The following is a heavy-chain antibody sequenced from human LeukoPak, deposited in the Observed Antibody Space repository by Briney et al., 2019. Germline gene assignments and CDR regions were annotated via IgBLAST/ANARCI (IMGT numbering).Heavy chain of an antibody. Sequence: GGSLRLSCVASGFIFSSYAMHWVRQAPGKGLEWVAVISYDGSNKYYADSVKGRFTISRDNAKNSLYLQMNSLRAEDTAVYYCARDRGSTGSLFDYWGQGTLVTVSS. J-gene: IGHJ4*02. CDR1: GFIFSSYA. V-gene: IGHV3-30-3*01. D-gene: IGHD3-16*01. CDR3: ARDRGSTGSLFDY. CDR2: ISYDGSNK.